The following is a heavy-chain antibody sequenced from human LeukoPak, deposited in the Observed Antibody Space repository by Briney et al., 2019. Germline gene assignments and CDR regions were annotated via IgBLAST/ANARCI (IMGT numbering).Heavy chain of an antibody. CDR1: GFTVSSNY. Sequence: GGSLRLSCAASGFTVSSNYMSWVRQAPGKGLEWVSVIYSGGSTYYADSVKGRFTISRDNSKNTLYLQMNSLRPEDTAAYYCAGSGSKGYTTAFDIWGQGTMVTVSS. V-gene: IGHV3-66*01. CDR2: IYSGGST. D-gene: IGHD2-2*02. J-gene: IGHJ3*02. CDR3: AGSGSKGYTTAFDI.